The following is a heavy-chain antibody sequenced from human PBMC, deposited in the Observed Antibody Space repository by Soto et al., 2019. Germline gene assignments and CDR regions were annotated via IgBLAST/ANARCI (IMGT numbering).Heavy chain of an antibody. J-gene: IGHJ3*02. CDR2: IYYSGST. V-gene: IGHV4-30-4*01. Sequence: SETLSLTCTVSGVSISSGDYYWSWLRQPPGKGLEWIGYIYYSGSTYYNPSLKSRVTISVDTSKNQFSLKLSSVTAADTAVYYCARVGENYYDSSGSTAFDIWGQGTMVTVSS. D-gene: IGHD3-22*01. CDR1: GVSISSGDYY. CDR3: ARVGENYYDSSGSTAFDI.